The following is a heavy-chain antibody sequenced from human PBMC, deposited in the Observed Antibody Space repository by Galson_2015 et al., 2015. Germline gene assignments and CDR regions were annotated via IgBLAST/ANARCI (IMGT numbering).Heavy chain of an antibody. V-gene: IGHV5-51*01. J-gene: IGHJ4*02. CDR2: IYPGDSDT. D-gene: IGHD6-13*01. CDR3: ARRMGIAAGHGTRYYFDY. CDR1: GYSFTSYW. Sequence: QSGAEVKKPGESLKISCKGSGYSFTSYWIGWVRQMPGKGLEWMGIIYPGDSDTRYSPSFQGQVTISADKSISTAYLQWSSLKASDTAMYYCARRMGIAAGHGTRYYFDYWGQGTLVTVSS.